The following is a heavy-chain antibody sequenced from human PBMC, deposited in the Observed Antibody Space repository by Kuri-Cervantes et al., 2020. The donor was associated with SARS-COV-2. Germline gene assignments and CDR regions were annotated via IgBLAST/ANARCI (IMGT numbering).Heavy chain of an antibody. D-gene: IGHD3-9*01. CDR1: GFIFNDYC. J-gene: IGHJ5*02. CDR3: ARDPGGVFLRGIMILSAHWFDT. Sequence: LSLTCTVSGFIFNDYCMGWIRQAPGKGLEWVSYISSSGNNMYYADSVKGRFTISRDDAKNSLHLQMNSLRAEDTAVYYCARDPGGVFLRGIMILSAHWFDTWGQGTLVTVSS. CDR2: ISSSGNNM. V-gene: IGHV3-11*04.